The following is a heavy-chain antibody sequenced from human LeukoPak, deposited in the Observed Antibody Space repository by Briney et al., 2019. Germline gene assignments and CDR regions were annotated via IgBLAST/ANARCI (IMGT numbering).Heavy chain of an antibody. CDR3: ARLKYSSSWYDSNYGMDV. CDR1: GYSFTSYW. Sequence: GESLKISCKGSGYSFTSYWIGWVRQMPGKGLEWVGIIYPGDSDTRYSPSFQGQVTISADKSISTAYLQWSSLKASDTAMYYCARLKYSSSWYDSNYGMDVWGQGTTVTVPS. J-gene: IGHJ6*02. CDR2: IYPGDSDT. V-gene: IGHV5-51*01. D-gene: IGHD6-13*01.